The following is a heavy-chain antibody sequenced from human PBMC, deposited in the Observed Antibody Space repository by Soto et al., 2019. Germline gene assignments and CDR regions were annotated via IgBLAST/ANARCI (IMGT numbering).Heavy chain of an antibody. CDR3: TRPLKEYYYYYGMDV. CDR2: IRSKANSYAT. J-gene: IGHJ6*02. Sequence: GGSLRLSCAACGFTFSGSAMHWVRQASGKGLEWVGRIRSKANSYATAYAASVKGRFTISRDDSKNTAYLQMNSLKTEDTAVYYCTRPLKEYYYYYGMDVWGQGTTVTVSS. CDR1: GFTFSGSA. V-gene: IGHV3-73*01.